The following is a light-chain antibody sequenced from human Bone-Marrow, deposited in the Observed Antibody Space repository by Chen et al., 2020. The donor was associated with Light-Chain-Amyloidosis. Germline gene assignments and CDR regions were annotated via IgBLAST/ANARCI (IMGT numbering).Light chain of an antibody. CDR1: GLPTKY. CDR3: QSADSSGTYEVI. CDR2: SDT. Sequence: SYELTQPPPVSVSPGQTARITCSVDGLPTKYAYGYQQKPGQAPVLVIHSDTERPSGISERFAGSSSGTTATLTISGVQAEDEADYHCQSADSSGTYEVIFGGGTKLTVL. V-gene: IGLV3-25*03. J-gene: IGLJ2*01.